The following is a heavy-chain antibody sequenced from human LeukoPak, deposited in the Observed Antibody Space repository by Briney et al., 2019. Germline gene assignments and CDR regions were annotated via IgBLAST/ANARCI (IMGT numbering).Heavy chain of an antibody. CDR1: GFTFSSYA. Sequence: GGSLRLSCVASGFTFSSYAMHWVRQAPGKGLEWVAVISYDGSNKYYADSVKGRFTISRDNSKNTLYLQMNSLRAEDTAVYYCARGLTGPGIDYWGQGTLVTVSS. CDR3: ARGLTGPGIDY. D-gene: IGHD1-14*01. CDR2: ISYDGSNK. J-gene: IGHJ4*02. V-gene: IGHV3-30-3*01.